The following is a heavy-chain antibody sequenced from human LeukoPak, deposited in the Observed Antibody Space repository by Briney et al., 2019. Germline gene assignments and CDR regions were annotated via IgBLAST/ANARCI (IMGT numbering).Heavy chain of an antibody. CDR1: GFTVSSNY. Sequence: PGGSLRLSCAASGFTVSSNYMSWVRQAPGKGLEWVSVIYSGGSTYYADSVKGRFTISRDNSKNTLYLQMNSLRAEDTAVYYCARFRYGSGSYAFYGMDVWGQGTTVTVSS. CDR2: IYSGGST. CDR3: ARFRYGSGSYAFYGMDV. V-gene: IGHV3-53*01. J-gene: IGHJ6*02. D-gene: IGHD3-10*01.